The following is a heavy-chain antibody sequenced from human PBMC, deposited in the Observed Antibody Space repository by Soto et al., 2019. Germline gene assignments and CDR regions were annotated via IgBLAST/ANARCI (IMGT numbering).Heavy chain of an antibody. J-gene: IGHJ3*02. V-gene: IGHV3-23*01. CDR3: AKRIATAGIYYAFNI. D-gene: IGHD6-13*01. Sequence: EVQLLESGGGLVQPGGSLRLSCAASGFTFSSYAMSWVRQAPGRGLEWVSGTSGSGGTTNHADSGKGRFTISRDNSKNTLYLQMNSLRAEDTAVYYCAKRIATAGIYYAFNIWGQGTMVTVSS. CDR1: GFTFSSYA. CDR2: TSGSGGTT.